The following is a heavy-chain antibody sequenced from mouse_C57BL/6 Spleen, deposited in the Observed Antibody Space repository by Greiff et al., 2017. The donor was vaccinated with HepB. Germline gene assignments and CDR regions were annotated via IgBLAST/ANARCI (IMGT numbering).Heavy chain of an antibody. CDR2: ISSGSSTI. V-gene: IGHV5-17*01. D-gene: IGHD2-2*01. J-gene: IGHJ3*01. Sequence: EVQLQQSGGGLVKPGGSLKLSCAASGFTFSDYGMHWVRQAPEKGLEWVAYISSGSSTIYYADTVKGRFTITRDNAKNTLFLQMTSLRSEDTAMYYCARPEVTSVFAYWGQGTLVTVSA. CDR1: GFTFSDYG. CDR3: ARPEVTSVFAY.